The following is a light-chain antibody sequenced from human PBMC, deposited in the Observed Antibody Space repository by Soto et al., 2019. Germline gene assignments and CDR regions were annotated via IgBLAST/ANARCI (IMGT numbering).Light chain of an antibody. CDR2: AAS. J-gene: IGKJ1*01. CDR3: QQRYSTPWT. V-gene: IGKV1-39*01. CDR1: QSSSNY. Sequence: DIQMTQSPYSLSASVGDRVTITCRASQSSSNYLNGYQQKPGKAPNLLIYAASSLQSGVPSRFSRSGSGTDFTLTIRSLQPEHCATYYFQQRYSTPWTFGQGTKLAIK.